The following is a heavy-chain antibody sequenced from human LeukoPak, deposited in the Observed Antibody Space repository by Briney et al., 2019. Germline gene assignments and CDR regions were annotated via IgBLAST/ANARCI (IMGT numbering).Heavy chain of an antibody. CDR3: ARVVACSYFHY. D-gene: IGHD2-15*01. Sequence: GGTLRFSCAASGFTFSGYEMNWIRQAPGKGLEWVSYISSSCYTIFYADSLKGRFTISRDNANNSLYLQMSSRRGEDTGVYSCARVVACSYFHYSGQGTLVAVSS. CDR1: GFTFSGYE. V-gene: IGHV3-48*03. J-gene: IGHJ4*02. CDR2: ISSSCYTI.